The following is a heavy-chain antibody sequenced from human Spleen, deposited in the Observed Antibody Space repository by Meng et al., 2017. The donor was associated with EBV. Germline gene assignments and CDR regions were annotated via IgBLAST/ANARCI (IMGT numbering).Heavy chain of an antibody. J-gene: IGHJ5*02. Sequence: QGSGPRLVRPSETLSLSSTFPGGSVSSGSYSWNWIRQPPGKGLEWIGYIYYTGNTNSNPSLKSRVSMSIDTSTNQFSLNLSPVTAADTAIYYCTRAGASLSPPSWGQGTLVTVSS. CDR2: IYYTGNT. CDR3: TRAGASLSPPS. CDR1: GGSVSSGSYS. D-gene: IGHD3-10*01. V-gene: IGHV4-61*01.